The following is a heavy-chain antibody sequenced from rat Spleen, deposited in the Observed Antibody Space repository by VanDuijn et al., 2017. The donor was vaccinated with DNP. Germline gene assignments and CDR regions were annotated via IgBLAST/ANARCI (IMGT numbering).Heavy chain of an antibody. V-gene: IGHV5S23*01. CDR3: TTARVFEY. CDR1: GFTFSYHY. J-gene: IGHJ2*01. CDR2: ITNGGGTT. Sequence: EVQLVESGGGLVQPGRSLKLSCTASGFTFSYHYMVWVRQAPTKGLEWVASITNGGGTTYYRDSWKGRFTISRDNGKSTQYLQMDRMRSEDKDTGYSTTARVFEYWGQGIKVTVSS. D-gene: IGHD1-4*01.